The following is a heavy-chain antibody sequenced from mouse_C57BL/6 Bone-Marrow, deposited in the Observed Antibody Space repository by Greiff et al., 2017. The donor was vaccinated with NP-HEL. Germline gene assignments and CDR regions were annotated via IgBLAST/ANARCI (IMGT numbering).Heavy chain of an antibody. CDR2: IYPRSGNT. J-gene: IGHJ4*01. V-gene: IGHV1-81*01. CDR1: GYTFTSYG. CDR3: ARSRNFMDY. Sequence: VMLVESGAELARPGASVKLSCKASGYTFTSYGISWVKQRTGQGLEWIGEIYPRSGNTYYNEKFKGKATLTADKSSSTAYMDLRSLTSEDSAVYFCARSRNFMDYWGQGTSVTVSS.